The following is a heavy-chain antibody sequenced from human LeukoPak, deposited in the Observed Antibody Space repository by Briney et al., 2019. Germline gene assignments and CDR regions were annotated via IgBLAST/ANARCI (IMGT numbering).Heavy chain of an antibody. D-gene: IGHD2-2*03. CDR1: GGTFSSYT. CDR3: ASGYCSSTSCCLYYMDV. J-gene: IGHJ6*03. CDR2: IIPILGIA. V-gene: IGHV1-69*02. Sequence: GASVKVSCKASGGTFSSYTISWVRQAPGQGLEWMGRIIPILGIANYVQKFQGRVTITADKSTSTAYMELSSLRSEDTAVYYCASGYCSSTSCCLYYMDVWGKGTTVTVSS.